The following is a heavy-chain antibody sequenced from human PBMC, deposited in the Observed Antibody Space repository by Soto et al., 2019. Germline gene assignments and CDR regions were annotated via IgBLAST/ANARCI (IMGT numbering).Heavy chain of an antibody. V-gene: IGHV1-3*05. CDR1: GYTFTNYA. CDR2: IDAGNGNT. Sequence: QVQLVQSGAEEKKPGASVKVSCKASGYTFTNYAIHWVRQAPGQRLEWMGWIDAGNGNTRYSQKFQGRVTITRDTSASTAYMALSSLRSEDTALYYCARDEGYSDSSGYYDYWGQGTLVTVSS. J-gene: IGHJ4*02. CDR3: ARDEGYSDSSGYYDY. D-gene: IGHD3-22*01.